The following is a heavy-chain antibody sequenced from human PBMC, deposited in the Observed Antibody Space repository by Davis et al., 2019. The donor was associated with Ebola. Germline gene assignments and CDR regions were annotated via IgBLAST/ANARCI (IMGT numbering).Heavy chain of an antibody. CDR2: IDHSGST. J-gene: IGHJ4*02. V-gene: IGHV4-39*01. CDR1: GGSIRSSTYY. CDR3: ARQRYDRSGYWDY. D-gene: IGHD3-22*01. Sequence: PSETLSLTCTVSGGSIRSSTYYWGWIRQPPGKGLEWIGSIDHSGSTSHNPSLKSRVTISVDTSKNQFSLKLSSVTAADTSVYYCARQRYDRSGYWDYWGQGTLVTVSS.